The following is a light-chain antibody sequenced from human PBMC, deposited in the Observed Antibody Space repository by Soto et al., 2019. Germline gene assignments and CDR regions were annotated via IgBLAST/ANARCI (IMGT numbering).Light chain of an antibody. J-gene: IGKJ4*01. CDR2: WAS. Sequence: DIVLTQSPDSLAVSLGERATINCESSQSVLFTSNKKNYLAWYQQTKGQTPKMLIYWASTRESGVPDRFSGSGSGTDFTLTISSLQAEDVEVYYCQQYYSNPLTFGGGTKVDIK. V-gene: IGKV4-1*01. CDR1: QSVLFTSNKKNY. CDR3: QQYYSNPLT.